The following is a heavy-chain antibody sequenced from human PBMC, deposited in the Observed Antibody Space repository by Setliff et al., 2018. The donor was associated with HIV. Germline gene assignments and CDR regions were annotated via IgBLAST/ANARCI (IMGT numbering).Heavy chain of an antibody. CDR2: INAGNGNT. D-gene: IGHD6-13*01. J-gene: IGHJ4*02. V-gene: IGHV1-3*01. CDR1: GYTFTSYA. Sequence: ASVKVSCKASGYTFTSYAMHWVRQAPGQRLEWMGWINAGNGNTKYSPKFQGRVTITRDTSASTAYMELSSLTSADTAVYYCARDFPYSGSWYFDYWGQGTLFTVSS. CDR3: ARDFPYSGSWYFDY.